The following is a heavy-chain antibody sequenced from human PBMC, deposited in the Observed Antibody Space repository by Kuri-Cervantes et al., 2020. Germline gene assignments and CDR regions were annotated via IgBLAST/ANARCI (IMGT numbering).Heavy chain of an antibody. CDR1: GGSISGFS. Sequence: ESLKISCTVSGGSISGFSWNWIRQPPGKGLEWIGNIHSTGSTYYNPSLESRVTISVDKSKNQFSLKLSSVTAADTAVYYCAREGVVAAAAYGGPYWYFDLWGRGTLVTVSS. CDR2: IHSTGST. CDR3: AREGVVAAAAYGGPYWYFDL. V-gene: IGHV4-59*12. J-gene: IGHJ2*01. D-gene: IGHD4-23*01.